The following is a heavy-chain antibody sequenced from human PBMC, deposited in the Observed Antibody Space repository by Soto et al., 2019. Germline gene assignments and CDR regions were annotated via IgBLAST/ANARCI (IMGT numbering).Heavy chain of an antibody. J-gene: IGHJ4*02. V-gene: IGHV3-23*01. CDR1: GFTFSSYA. CDR3: AKAFYYYDSSGYTSALDY. Sequence: GGSLRLSCAASGFTFSSYAMSWVRQAPGKGLEWVSAISGSGGSTYYADSVKGRITISRDNSKNTLYLQMNSLRAEDTAVYYCAKAFYYYDSSGYTSALDYWGQGTLVTVSS. D-gene: IGHD3-22*01. CDR2: ISGSGGST.